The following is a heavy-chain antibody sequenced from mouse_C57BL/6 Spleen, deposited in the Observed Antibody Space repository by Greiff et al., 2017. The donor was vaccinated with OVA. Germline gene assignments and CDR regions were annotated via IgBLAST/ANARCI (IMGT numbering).Heavy chain of an antibody. V-gene: IGHV2-9-1*01. CDR1: GFSLTSYA. CDR2: IWTGGGT. CDR3: ASITTVVATEDAMDY. Sequence: VKVVESGPGLVAPSQSLSITCTVSGFSLTSYAISWVRQPPGKGLEWLGVIWTGGGTHYNSALKSRLSISKDNSKSQVFLKINSLQTDDTARYYCASITTVVATEDAMDYWGQGTSVTVSS. D-gene: IGHD1-1*01. J-gene: IGHJ4*01.